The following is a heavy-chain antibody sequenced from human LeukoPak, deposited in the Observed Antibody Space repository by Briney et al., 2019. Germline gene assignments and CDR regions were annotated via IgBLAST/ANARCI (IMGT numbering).Heavy chain of an antibody. J-gene: IGHJ6*03. D-gene: IGHD5-18*01. Sequence: SETLSLTCTVSGGSISSYYWSWIRQPPGKGLEWIGYIYYSGSTNYNPSLKSRVTISVDTSKNQFSLKLSSVTAADTAVYYCARVSSGYSYGPYYYYYYMDVWGKGTTVTVSS. CDR3: ARVSSGYSYGPYYYYYYMDV. V-gene: IGHV4-59*01. CDR1: GGSISSYY. CDR2: IYYSGST.